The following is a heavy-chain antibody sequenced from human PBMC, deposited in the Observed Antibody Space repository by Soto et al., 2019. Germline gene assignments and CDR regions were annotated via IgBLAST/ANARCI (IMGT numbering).Heavy chain of an antibody. J-gene: IGHJ4*02. D-gene: IGHD1-1*01. CDR3: ARDRLAGTSLWDY. V-gene: IGHV3-30-3*01. Sequence: QVQLVESGGGVVQPGRSLRLSCVASGFIFKNYVMHWVRQAPGKGLEWVAVISSDGSRKNSADSVKGRFTISRDNSKKTMYLQMTSLRPEDTAVCYCARDRLAGTSLWDYWGQGSLVTVSS. CDR1: GFIFKNYV. CDR2: ISSDGSRK.